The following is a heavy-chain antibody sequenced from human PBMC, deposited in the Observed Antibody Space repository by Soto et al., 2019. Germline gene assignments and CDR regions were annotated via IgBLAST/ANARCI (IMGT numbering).Heavy chain of an antibody. V-gene: IGHV3-15*01. D-gene: IGHD3-9*01. CDR3: TTATTPYYDILTGQDY. CDR2: IKSKTDGGTT. J-gene: IGHJ4*02. Sequence: PGGSLILSCAASGFTFSNAWMSWVRQAPGKGLEWVGRIKSKTDGGTTDYAAPVKGRFTISRDDSKNTLYLQMNSLRTEDTAVYYCTTATTPYYDILTGQDYWGQGTLVTVSS. CDR1: GFTFSNAW.